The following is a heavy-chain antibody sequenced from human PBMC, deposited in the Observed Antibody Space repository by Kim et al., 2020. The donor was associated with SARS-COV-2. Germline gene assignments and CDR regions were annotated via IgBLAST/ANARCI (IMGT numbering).Heavy chain of an antibody. V-gene: IGHV3-66*01. Sequence: TYYADSVKGRLTISRDNSKNTLYLQMNSLRAEDTAVYYCASLTGKSAFDIWGQGTMVTVSS. J-gene: IGHJ3*02. CDR3: ASLTGKSAFDI. CDR2: T. D-gene: IGHD2-8*02.